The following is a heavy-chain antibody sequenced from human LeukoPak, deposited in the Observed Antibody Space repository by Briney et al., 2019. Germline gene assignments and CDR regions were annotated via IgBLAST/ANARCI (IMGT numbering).Heavy chain of an antibody. CDR3: ATPEHSSSWYGPFDY. CDR2: IKEDGSEK. CDR1: EFTFSSYW. D-gene: IGHD6-13*01. J-gene: IGHJ4*02. Sequence: GGSLRLSCAASEFTFSSYWMTWVRQAPGKGLEWVANIKEDGSEKYYEDSVKGRFTISRDNTKNLLYLEMNRLRAEDTAVYYCATPEHSSSWYGPFDYWGQGTLVTVSS. V-gene: IGHV3-7*01.